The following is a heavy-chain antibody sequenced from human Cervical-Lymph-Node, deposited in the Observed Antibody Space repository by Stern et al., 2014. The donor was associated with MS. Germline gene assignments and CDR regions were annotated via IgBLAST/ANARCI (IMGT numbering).Heavy chain of an antibody. CDR1: GFTFSSYS. J-gene: IGHJ4*02. CDR3: AREDELGGTD. D-gene: IGHD1-14*01. V-gene: IGHV3-48*02. Sequence: VQLVESGGGLVQPWGALRLSCAASGFTFSSYSMNWVRQAPGKGLEWVAYISSSSSTIYYADSVKGRFANSRDNAKNSLYLQMNSLRDEDTAVYYCAREDELGGTDWGQGTLVTVSS. CDR2: ISSSSSTI.